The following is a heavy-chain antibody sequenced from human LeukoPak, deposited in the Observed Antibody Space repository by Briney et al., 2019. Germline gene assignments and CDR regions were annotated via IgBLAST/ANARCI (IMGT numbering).Heavy chain of an antibody. Sequence: PGGSLRLFCAASGFTFSSYSMSWVRQAPRKGLEWVSSISGSGGSTYYADSVKGRFTISRDNSKNTLYLQMNSLRAEDTAVYYCAKVSNFWSGYYPYYFDYWGQGTLVTVSS. J-gene: IGHJ4*02. V-gene: IGHV3-23*01. CDR3: AKVSNFWSGYYPYYFDY. CDR2: ISGSGGST. D-gene: IGHD3-3*01. CDR1: GFTFSSYS.